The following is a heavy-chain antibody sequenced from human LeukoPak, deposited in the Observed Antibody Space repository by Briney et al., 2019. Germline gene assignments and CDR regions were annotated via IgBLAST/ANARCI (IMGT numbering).Heavy chain of an antibody. V-gene: IGHV3-11*01. CDR3: ARDRPSLTIFGTYGMDV. CDR1: GFTVSSNY. J-gene: IGHJ6*02. D-gene: IGHD3-3*01. Sequence: PGGSLRLSCAASGFTVSSNYMSWIRQAPGKGLEWVSYISSSGSTIYYADSVKGRFTISRDNAKNSLYLQMNSLRAEDTAVYYCARDRPSLTIFGTYGMDVWGQGTTVTVSS. CDR2: ISSSGSTI.